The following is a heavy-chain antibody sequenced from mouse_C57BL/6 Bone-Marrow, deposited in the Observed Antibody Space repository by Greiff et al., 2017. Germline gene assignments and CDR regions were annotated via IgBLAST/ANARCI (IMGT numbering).Heavy chain of an antibody. CDR2: INYDGSST. CDR3: ARWLLPYLYFDV. Sequence: EVKLMESEGGLVQPGSSMKLSCTASGFIFSDYYMAWVRQVPEKGLEWVANINYDGSSTYYLDSLKSRFIISRDNAKNILYLQMSSLKSEDTATYYCARWLLPYLYFDVWGTGTTVTVSS. J-gene: IGHJ1*03. V-gene: IGHV5-16*01. CDR1: GFIFSDYY. D-gene: IGHD2-3*01.